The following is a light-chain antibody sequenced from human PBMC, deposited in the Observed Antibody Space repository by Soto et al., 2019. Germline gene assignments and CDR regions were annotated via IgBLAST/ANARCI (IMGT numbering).Light chain of an antibody. CDR3: PQYGASPPVSA. V-gene: IGKV3-20*01. CDR2: GAS. J-gene: IGKJ2*01. Sequence: EIVLTQSPGTLSLSPGERATLSCRTSRSDRNTYLAWYQQKPGQAPRLLIYGASSRATGIPDRFSGSGSGTDFTLTIIRLGPEDFAVYYCPQYGASPPVSAFGQGTKLEI. CDR1: RSDRNTY.